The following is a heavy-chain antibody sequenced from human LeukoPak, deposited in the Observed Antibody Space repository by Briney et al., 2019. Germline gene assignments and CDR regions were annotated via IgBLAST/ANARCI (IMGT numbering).Heavy chain of an antibody. CDR2: ISYDGSNK. CDR1: GFTFSSYG. D-gene: IGHD2-15*01. Sequence: PGGSLRLSCAASGFTFSSYGMHWVRQAPGKGLEWVAVISYDGSNKYYADSVKGRFTISRDNSKNTLYLQMNSLRAEDTAVYYCAKDRSSGGSCPLDYWGQGTLVTVSS. CDR3: AKDRSSGGSCPLDY. J-gene: IGHJ4*02. V-gene: IGHV3-30*18.